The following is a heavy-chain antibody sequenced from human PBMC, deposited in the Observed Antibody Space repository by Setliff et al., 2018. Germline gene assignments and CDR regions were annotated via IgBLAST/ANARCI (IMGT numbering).Heavy chain of an antibody. J-gene: IGHJ6*03. D-gene: IGHD5-18*01. CDR3: AREGVDTRSSTDYRYYMDV. CDR2: TIPSFGST. V-gene: IGHV1-69*05. Sequence: GASVKVSCKASGYTFNSYGISWVRQAPGQGLEWMGGTIPSFGSTNYAQKFQDRVTIITDESTSTGYMELSSLRTEDTAVYYCAREGVDTRSSTDYRYYMDVWGKGTTVTVSS. CDR1: GYTFNSYG.